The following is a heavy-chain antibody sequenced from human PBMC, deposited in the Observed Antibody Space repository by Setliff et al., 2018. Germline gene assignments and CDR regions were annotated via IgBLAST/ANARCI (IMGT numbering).Heavy chain of an antibody. CDR2: MYPGRNT. D-gene: IGHD4-17*01. J-gene: IGHJ3*02. Sequence: SETLSLTCDVSGYSISSGHYWGWIRQPPGKGLEWIGSMYPGRNTYYNPSLKSLVTMSVDTSKRQFSLKLNSVTAAYTAVYYCARDKGDGYGVDAYAGGGFDIWGQGTMVTVSS. CDR1: GYSISSGHY. CDR3: ARDKGDGYGVDAYAGGGFDI. V-gene: IGHV4-38-2*02.